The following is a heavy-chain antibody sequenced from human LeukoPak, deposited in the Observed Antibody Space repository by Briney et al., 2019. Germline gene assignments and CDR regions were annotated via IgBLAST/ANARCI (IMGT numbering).Heavy chain of an antibody. V-gene: IGHV1-18*01. J-gene: IGHJ4*02. D-gene: IGHD3-10*01. CDR2: ISAYNGNT. CDR3: ARDLGGSGSYYNNVYFDY. CDR1: GYTFTSYG. Sequence: APVKVSCKASGYTFTSYGISWVRQAPGQGLEWMGWISAYNGNTNYAQKLQGRVTMTTDTSTSTAYMELRSLRSDDTAVYYCARDLGGSGSYYNNVYFDYWGQGTLVTVSS.